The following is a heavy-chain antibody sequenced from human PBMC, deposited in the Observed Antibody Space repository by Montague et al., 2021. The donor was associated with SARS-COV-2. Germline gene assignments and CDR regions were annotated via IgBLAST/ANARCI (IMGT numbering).Heavy chain of an antibody. V-gene: IGHV4-59*01. CDR2: ICYSGST. CDR1: GGSISNYY. Sequence: SETLSLTCTVSGGSISNYYWSWIRQHPGRGLEWIGYICYSGSTDYSPSLKSRVTISLDTSKNQFSLKVTSVTAADTAVYYCARGGGYYNYGLDVWGPGTTVTVSS. J-gene: IGHJ6*02. CDR3: ARGGGYYNYGLDV. D-gene: IGHD3-22*01.